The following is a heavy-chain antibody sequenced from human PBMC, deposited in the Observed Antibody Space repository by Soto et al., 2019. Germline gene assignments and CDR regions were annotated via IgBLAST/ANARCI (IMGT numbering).Heavy chain of an antibody. V-gene: IGHV3-21*06. Sequence: GGSLRLSCATSGFTFSNYRMNWVREAPGKGLEWVASISGSGKATFYRDSVKGRFTISRDNAESSLVLQMNSLTVDDTAVYHCARVHFFRTASYYCGMDVWGPGTMVTVSS. CDR3: ARVHFFRTASYYCGMDV. D-gene: IGHD2-21*02. J-gene: IGHJ6*02. CDR2: ISGSGKAT. CDR1: GFTFSNYR.